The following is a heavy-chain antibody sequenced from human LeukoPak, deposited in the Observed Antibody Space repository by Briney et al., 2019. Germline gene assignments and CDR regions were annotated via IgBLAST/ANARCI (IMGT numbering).Heavy chain of an antibody. CDR2: INTDGSST. Sequence: GGSLRLSCAASGFTFKNYWMHWVRQAPGKGLVWVSRINTDGSSTTYADSVKGRFTISRDNAKNTPYLQMNSLRAEDTAVYYCAKPYGSAYYFFDNWGQGTLVTVSS. CDR1: GFTFKNYW. J-gene: IGHJ4*02. D-gene: IGHD6-19*01. CDR3: AKPYGSAYYFFDN. V-gene: IGHV3-74*01.